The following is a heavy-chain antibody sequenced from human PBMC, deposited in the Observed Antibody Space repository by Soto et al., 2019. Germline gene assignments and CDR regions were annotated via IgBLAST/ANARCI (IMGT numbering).Heavy chain of an antibody. CDR1: GGSFSGYY. D-gene: IGHD2-15*01. J-gene: IGHJ4*02. CDR2: INHSGST. V-gene: IGHV4-34*01. CDR3: ASILGYCSGGSCYSGLPFDY. Sequence: SETLSLTCAVYGGSFSGYYWSWIRQPPGKGLEWIGEINHSGSTNYNPSLKSRVTISVDTSKNQFSLKLSSVTAADTAVYYCASILGYCSGGSCYSGLPFDYWGQGTLVTVSS.